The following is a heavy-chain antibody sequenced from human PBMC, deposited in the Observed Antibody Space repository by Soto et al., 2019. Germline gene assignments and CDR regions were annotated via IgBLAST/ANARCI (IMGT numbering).Heavy chain of an antibody. J-gene: IGHJ3*02. Sequence: ASETLSLTCSVSGGSISSGDYYWSWIRQHPGRGLEWIAYISYSGSTYYNPSLKSRVTISVDTSNNQFSLKLSSVTAADTAVYYCAREAGSPDYLRPESAGASDIWGQGTMVTVSS. CDR3: AREAGSPDYLRPESAGASDI. D-gene: IGHD3-10*01. V-gene: IGHV4-31*03. CDR2: ISYSGST. CDR1: GGSISSGDYY.